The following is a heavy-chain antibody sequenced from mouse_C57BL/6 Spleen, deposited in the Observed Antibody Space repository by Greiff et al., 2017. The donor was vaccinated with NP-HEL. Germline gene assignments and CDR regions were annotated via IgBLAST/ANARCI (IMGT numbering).Heavy chain of an antibody. D-gene: IGHD1-1*01. Sequence: VQLQQSGAELVRPGASVKLSCTASGFNIKDYYMHWVKQRPEQGLEWIGRIDPEDGDPEYAPKFQGKATMTADTSSNTAYLQLSSLTSEDTAVYYCTREGGSSAWFAYWGQGTLVTVSA. V-gene: IGHV14-1*01. CDR3: TREGGSSAWFAY. CDR1: GFNIKDYY. CDR2: IDPEDGDP. J-gene: IGHJ3*01.